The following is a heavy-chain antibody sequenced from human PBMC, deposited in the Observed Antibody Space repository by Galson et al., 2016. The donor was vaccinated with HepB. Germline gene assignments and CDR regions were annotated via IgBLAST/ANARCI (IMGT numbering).Heavy chain of an antibody. CDR3: ARRGNNSGSDD. J-gene: IGHJ4*02. D-gene: IGHD6-19*01. CDR1: GYTFRHFW. Sequence: QSGAEVKEPGEPLRISCETSGYTFRHFWIAWVRQMPGKGLEWMGMIYPGDFDTRYNPSFQGLVTISADTSLGTTFLQWSTLEASDSAIDYCARRGNNSGSDDWGQGTQVSVSS. CDR2: IYPGDFDT. V-gene: IGHV5-51*01.